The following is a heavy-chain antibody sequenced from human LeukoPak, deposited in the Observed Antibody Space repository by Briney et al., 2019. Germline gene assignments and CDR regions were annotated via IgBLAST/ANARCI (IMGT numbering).Heavy chain of an antibody. Sequence: GGSLRLSCAASGFTVITNDMTWVRQAPGKGLEWVSVLNSDGNTKYADSVQGRFTISRDNSKNTLYLEMNSLSPDDMAVYYCARGVEPLAANTLAYWGQGTLVTVSS. CDR2: LNSDGNT. CDR3: ARGVEPLAANTLAY. V-gene: IGHV3-53*01. J-gene: IGHJ4*02. D-gene: IGHD1-14*01. CDR1: GFTVITND.